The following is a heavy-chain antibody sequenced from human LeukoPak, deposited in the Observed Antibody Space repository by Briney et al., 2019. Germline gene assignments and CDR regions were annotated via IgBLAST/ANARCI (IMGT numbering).Heavy chain of an antibody. D-gene: IGHD5-18*01. V-gene: IGHV1-69*04. CDR3: ARDHEDTAVVTYFDH. J-gene: IGHJ4*02. CDR1: GGTVSSSA. Sequence: SVKVSCKASGGTVSSSAISWVRQTPGQGLEWMGRIIPMFDIANYAQKFQGRVTITADKSTNTAYMELSSLSSEDTAVYYCARDHEDTAVVTYFDHWGQGTLVTVSS. CDR2: IIPMFDIA.